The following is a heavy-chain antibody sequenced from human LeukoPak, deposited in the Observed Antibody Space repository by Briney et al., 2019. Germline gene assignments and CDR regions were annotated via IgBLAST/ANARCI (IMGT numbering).Heavy chain of an antibody. J-gene: IGHJ4*02. V-gene: IGHV4-34*01. D-gene: IGHD3-10*01. Sequence: EWLGEINHSGSTNYNPSLKSRVTISVDTSKNQFSLKLSSVTAADTAVYYCARLTLVRGVEDWGQGTLVTVSS. CDR3: ARLTLVRGVED. CDR2: INHSGST.